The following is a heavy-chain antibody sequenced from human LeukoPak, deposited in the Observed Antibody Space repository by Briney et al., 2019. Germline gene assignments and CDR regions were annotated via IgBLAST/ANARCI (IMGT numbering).Heavy chain of an antibody. CDR1: GFTFSSYE. J-gene: IGHJ4*02. CDR2: ISSSGSTI. CDR3: TTESFQYSDKSGYRFDY. D-gene: IGHD3-22*01. V-gene: IGHV3-48*03. Sequence: GGSLRLSCAASGFTFSSYEMNWVRQAPGKGLEWVSYISSSGSTIYYADSVKGRFTISRDNAKNSLYLVMNILKTEDAAVYYCTTESFQYSDKSGYRFDYWGQGTLVTVSS.